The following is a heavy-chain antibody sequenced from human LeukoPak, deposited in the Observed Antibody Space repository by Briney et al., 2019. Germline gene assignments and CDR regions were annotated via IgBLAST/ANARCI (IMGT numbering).Heavy chain of an antibody. Sequence: SETLSLTCTVSGGSISSYYWSWIWQPAGKGLEWIGRIYTSGSTNYNPSLKSRVTMSVDTSKNQFSLKLSSVTAADTAVYYCARAVGSGSFQTYYYYMDVWGKGTTVTISS. J-gene: IGHJ6*03. CDR3: ARAVGSGSFQTYYYYMDV. CDR1: GGSISSYY. CDR2: IYTSGST. V-gene: IGHV4-4*07. D-gene: IGHD3-10*01.